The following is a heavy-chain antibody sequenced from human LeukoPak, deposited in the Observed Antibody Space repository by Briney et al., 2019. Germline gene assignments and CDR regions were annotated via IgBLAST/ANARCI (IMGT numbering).Heavy chain of an antibody. Sequence: ASVKVSCKASGYTFTGYYMHWVRQAPGQGLEWMGWINPNSGGTNYAQKFQGRVTMTRDTSISTAYMELSRLRSDDTAVHYCARDLLGYCSSTSCSIDYWGQGTLVTVSS. CDR2: INPNSGGT. CDR3: ARDLLGYCSSTSCSIDY. V-gene: IGHV1-2*02. D-gene: IGHD2-2*01. J-gene: IGHJ4*02. CDR1: GYTFTGYY.